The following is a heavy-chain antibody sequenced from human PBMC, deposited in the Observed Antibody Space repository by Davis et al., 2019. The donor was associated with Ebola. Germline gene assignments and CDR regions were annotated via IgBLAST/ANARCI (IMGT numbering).Heavy chain of an antibody. V-gene: IGHV5-51*01. Sequence: GKSLKISCKGSGYSFTSYWIGWVRQMPGKGLEWMGIIYPGDSDTRYSPSFQGQVTISADKSISTAYLQWSSLKASDTAMYYCARRGGSGRYRDWFDPWGQGTLVTVSS. CDR3: ARRGGSGRYRDWFDP. J-gene: IGHJ5*02. CDR2: IYPGDSDT. CDR1: GYSFTSYW. D-gene: IGHD6-19*01.